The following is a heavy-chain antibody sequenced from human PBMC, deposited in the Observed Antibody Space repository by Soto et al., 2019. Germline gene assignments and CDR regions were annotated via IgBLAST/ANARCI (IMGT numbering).Heavy chain of an antibody. CDR2: IDTSGAT. D-gene: IGHD3-16*01. Sequence: QVQVQESGPGLVKPSETLSLTCTVSGGSISSYYCSWIRQSAGKGLEWIGRIDTSGATNYNPSLKRRVTMSVAASKSQFSLNLSSVTAADTAVYYCERPPRGYVYYHGMDVWGQGTTVTVSS. CDR1: GGSISSYY. V-gene: IGHV4-4*07. J-gene: IGHJ6*02. CDR3: ERPPRGYVYYHGMDV.